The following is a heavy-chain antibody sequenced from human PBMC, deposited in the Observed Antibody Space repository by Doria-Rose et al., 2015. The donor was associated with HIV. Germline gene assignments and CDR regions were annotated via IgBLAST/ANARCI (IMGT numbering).Heavy chain of an antibody. D-gene: IGHD2-21*02. CDR1: Y. J-gene: IGHJ3*02. V-gene: IGHV4-61*05. CDR2: IYYSGNT. CDR3: ARYRYCGVDCYDAFDI. Sequence: YWGWIRQPPGKGLEWIGYIYYSGNTNYNPSLKSRVTISVDGSKNQFSLKLSSVTAADTAVYYCARYRYCGVDCYDAFDIWGQGTVVIVSS.